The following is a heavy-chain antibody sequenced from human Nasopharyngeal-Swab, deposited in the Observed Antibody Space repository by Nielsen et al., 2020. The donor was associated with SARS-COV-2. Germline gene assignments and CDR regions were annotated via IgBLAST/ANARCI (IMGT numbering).Heavy chain of an antibody. CDR2: IYSTEIT. Sequence: SETLSLTCTVSGGSIVSHYWNWIRLSPGKGLEWIGYIYSTEITKYNPSLGSRVTMSGDTSKNQVYLKLKSLTAADTAVYYCARGPYSRSSLWVHWGQGTLVTVSS. D-gene: IGHD6-6*01. V-gene: IGHV4-59*11. J-gene: IGHJ4*02. CDR3: ARGPYSRSSLWVH. CDR1: GGSIVSHY.